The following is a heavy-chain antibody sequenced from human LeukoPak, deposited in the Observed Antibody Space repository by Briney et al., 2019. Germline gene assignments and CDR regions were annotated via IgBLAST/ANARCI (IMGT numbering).Heavy chain of an antibody. CDR3: ARGNYASTTYRVYYFDS. D-gene: IGHD3-22*01. V-gene: IGHV4-59*01. CDR1: GGSISSYY. Sequence: SETLSLTCTVSGGSISSYYWSWIRQPPGKGLEWIGYIYYSGSTNYNPSLKSPVTISLDTSKNQFFLKLSSVTAADTAVYYCARGNYASTTYRVYYFDSWGQGTLVTVSS. CDR2: IYYSGST. J-gene: IGHJ4*02.